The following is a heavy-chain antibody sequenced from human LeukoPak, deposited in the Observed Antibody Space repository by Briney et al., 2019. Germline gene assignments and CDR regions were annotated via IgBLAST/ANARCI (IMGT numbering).Heavy chain of an antibody. J-gene: IGHJ6*03. CDR2: INPNSGDT. CDR1: GYTFTGYY. V-gene: IGHV1-2*06. CDR3: AREITGTTGYYYYYMDV. D-gene: IGHD1-7*01. Sequence: ASVKVSCKASGYTFTGYYMHWVRQAPGQGLEWMGRINPNSGDTNYAQKFQGRVTMTRDTSISTAYMELSRLRSDDTAVYYCAREITGTTGYYYYYMDVWGKGTTVTVSS.